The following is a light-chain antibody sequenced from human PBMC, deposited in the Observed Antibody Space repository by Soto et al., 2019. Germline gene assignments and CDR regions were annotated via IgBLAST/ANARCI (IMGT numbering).Light chain of an antibody. V-gene: IGKV1-16*01. CDR1: QDIINY. CDR3: QHYNSFPWT. J-gene: IGKJ1*01. CDR2: GAS. Sequence: DIQMPQSPSSVSASVGDRVTITCRASQDIINYLAWFQQKPGKAPKSLIYGASTLQSGVPSRFNGSGSGTDFTLTINSLQPEDFATYYCQHYNSFPWTFGQGTKVEIK.